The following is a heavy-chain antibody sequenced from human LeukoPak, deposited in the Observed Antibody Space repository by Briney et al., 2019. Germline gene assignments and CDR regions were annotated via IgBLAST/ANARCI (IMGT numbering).Heavy chain of an antibody. V-gene: IGHV3-20*04. CDR1: GFTFDDYG. Sequence: GGSLRLSCAASGFTFDDYGMSWVRQAPGKGLEWVSGINWNGGSTGYADSVKGRFTISRDNAKNSLYLQMNSLGAEDTALYYCARDDYGGNSKGDAFDIWGQGTMVTVSS. D-gene: IGHD4-23*01. J-gene: IGHJ3*02. CDR2: INWNGGST. CDR3: ARDDYGGNSKGDAFDI.